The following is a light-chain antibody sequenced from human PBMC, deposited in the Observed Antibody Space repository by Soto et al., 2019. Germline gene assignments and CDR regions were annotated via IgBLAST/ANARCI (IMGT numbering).Light chain of an antibody. V-gene: IGLV2-23*02. CDR1: SSDVGSYNL. J-gene: IGLJ1*01. Sequence: HSALTQPASVSGSPGQSITISCTGTSSDVGSYNLVSWYQQHPGKAPKLMIYEVSKRPSGVSNRFSGSKSGNTASLTISGLQAEDEADYYCCSYAGSSTPYVFGNGTKVNVL. CDR2: EVS. CDR3: CSYAGSSTPYV.